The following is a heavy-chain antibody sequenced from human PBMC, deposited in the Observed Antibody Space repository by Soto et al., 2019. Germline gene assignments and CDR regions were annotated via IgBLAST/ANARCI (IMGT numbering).Heavy chain of an antibody. CDR2: IIYDGSTK. D-gene: IGHD3-10*01. V-gene: IGHV3-30*18. CDR1: GFTFSSYG. J-gene: IGHJ4*02. CDR3: AKDRMGAGVRGYFDY. Sequence: QVQLVESGGGVVQPGRSLRLSWAASGFTFSSYGMHCVRQAPGKGLEWVAVIIYDGSTKYYADSVKGRFTISRDNSKSTLYLQMNSLRAEDTAVYYCAKDRMGAGVRGYFDYWGQGTLVTVSS.